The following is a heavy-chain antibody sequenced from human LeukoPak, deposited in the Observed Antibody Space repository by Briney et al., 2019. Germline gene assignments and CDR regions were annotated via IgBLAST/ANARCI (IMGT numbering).Heavy chain of an antibody. V-gene: IGHV3-21*01. CDR3: ARGEAATFDY. Sequence: PGGSLRLSCAASGFTFSSYAMSWVRQAPGKGLEWVSSISSSSSYIYYADSVKGRFTISRDNAKNSLYLQMNSLRAEDTAVYYCARGEAATFDYWGQGTLVTVSS. J-gene: IGHJ4*02. CDR1: GFTFSSYA. CDR2: ISSSSSYI. D-gene: IGHD6-13*01.